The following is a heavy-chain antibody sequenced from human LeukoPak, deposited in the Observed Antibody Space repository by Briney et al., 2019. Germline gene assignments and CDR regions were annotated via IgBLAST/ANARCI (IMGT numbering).Heavy chain of an antibody. V-gene: IGHV3-48*03. Sequence: GGSLRLSCAASGFTFSSYAMNWVRQAPGKGLEWVSYISSSGSTIYYTDFVKGRFTISRDNAKNSLYLQMNSLRAEDTAVYYCARRNSDTRYYYYYGMDVWGQGTTVTVSS. J-gene: IGHJ6*02. CDR2: ISSSGSTI. D-gene: IGHD4-23*01. CDR1: GFTFSSYA. CDR3: ARRNSDTRYYYYYGMDV.